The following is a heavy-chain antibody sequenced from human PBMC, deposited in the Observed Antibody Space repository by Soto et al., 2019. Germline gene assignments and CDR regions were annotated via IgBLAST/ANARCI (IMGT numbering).Heavy chain of an antibody. Sequence: GESLKISCKGSGYSFTSYWISWVRQMPGKGLEWMGRIDPSDSYTNYSPSFQGHVTISVDKSISTAYLQWSSLKASDTAMYYCATSRDYYYYYYYGMDVWGQGTTVTVSS. J-gene: IGHJ6*02. CDR3: ATSRDYYYYYYYGMDV. V-gene: IGHV5-10-1*01. D-gene: IGHD3-10*01. CDR2: IDPSDSYT. CDR1: GYSFTSYW.